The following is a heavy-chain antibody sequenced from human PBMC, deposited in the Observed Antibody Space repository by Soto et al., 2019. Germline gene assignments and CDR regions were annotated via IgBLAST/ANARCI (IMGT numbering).Heavy chain of an antibody. CDR1: GFSLRNTRMG. D-gene: IGHD4-17*01. J-gene: IGHJ2*01. CDR3: ARSLYVDYVHWYFDL. V-gene: IGHV2-26*01. CDR2: IFSNDAK. Sequence: QVTLKESGPVLVKPTETLTLTCTVSGFSLRNTRMGVSWIRQSPGKALEWLAHIFSNDAKSYSPSLKSRLALSRDTTKSQVVLTMTNVAPVDTATYYCARSLYVDYVHWYFDLWGRGTLVTVSS.